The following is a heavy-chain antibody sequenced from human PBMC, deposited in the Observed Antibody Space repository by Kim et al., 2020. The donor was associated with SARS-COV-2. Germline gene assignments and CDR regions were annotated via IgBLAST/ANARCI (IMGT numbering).Heavy chain of an antibody. CDR1: GYSFTNYG. V-gene: IGHV1-18*01. D-gene: IGHD3-16*01. CDR2: ISTYNGNT. J-gene: IGHJ6*02. CDR3: ARDNYGKSDLNYYYHGMDV. Sequence: ASVKVSCKASGYSFTNYGLSWVRQAPGQGPEWMGWISTYNGNTDYSKKFQGRVTMTTDTSTSTAYMELGSLRPNDTAVYYCARDNYGKSDLNYYYHGMDVWGQGTTVIVPS.